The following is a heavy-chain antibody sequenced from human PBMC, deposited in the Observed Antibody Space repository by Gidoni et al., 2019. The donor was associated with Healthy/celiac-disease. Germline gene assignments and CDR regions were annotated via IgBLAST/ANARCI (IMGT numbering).Heavy chain of an antibody. Sequence: EVQLLESGGGLVQPGGSLRLSCAASGFTFTSYAMSWVRQAPGTGLELVSAISGSGGSQYYADSVKGRFTISRDNSKNTLYLQMNSLRAEDTAVYYCAKCDSSSYHHDAFDIWGQGTMVAVSS. J-gene: IGHJ3*02. CDR3: AKCDSSSYHHDAFDI. V-gene: IGHV3-23*01. D-gene: IGHD6-6*01. CDR1: GFTFTSYA. CDR2: ISGSGGSQ.